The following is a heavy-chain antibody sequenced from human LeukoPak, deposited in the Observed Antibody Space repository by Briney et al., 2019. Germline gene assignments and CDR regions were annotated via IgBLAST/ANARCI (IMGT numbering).Heavy chain of an antibody. CDR1: GGAIRSHY. Sequence: SETLSLTCTVSGGAIRSHYWTWIRQSPVKGLEWIGDVSNSGSTSYNPSLKSRVTISIDTTKNQFSLKLSSVTAADTAVYYCARVRTPEEGLGFDPWGQGTLVTVSS. V-gene: IGHV4-59*11. CDR2: VSNSGST. J-gene: IGHJ5*02. CDR3: ARVRTPEEGLGFDP. D-gene: IGHD1-14*01.